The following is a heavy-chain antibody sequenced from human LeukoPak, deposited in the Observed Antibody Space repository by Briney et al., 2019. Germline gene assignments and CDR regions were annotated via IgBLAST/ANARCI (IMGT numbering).Heavy chain of an antibody. D-gene: IGHD1-26*01. Sequence: ASVKVSCKASGYTFTGYYMRWVRQAPGQGLEWVGWINPNSGGTKYAQKFQGRVTMTRDTSVSTAYVELSRLRSDDTAVYYCARGRGSGDAFEIWGQGTMVTVSS. CDR1: GYTFTGYY. CDR3: ARGRGSGDAFEI. V-gene: IGHV1-2*02. CDR2: INPNSGGT. J-gene: IGHJ3*02.